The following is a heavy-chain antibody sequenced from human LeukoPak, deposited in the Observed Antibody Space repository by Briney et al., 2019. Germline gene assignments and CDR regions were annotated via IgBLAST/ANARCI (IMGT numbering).Heavy chain of an antibody. V-gene: IGHV1-8*01. D-gene: IGHD2-2*01. CDR2: MNPNSGNT. CDR3: ARGNVVVPAADYYYYGMDV. Sequence: GASVKVSCKASGYTFTSYDINWVRQATGQGLEWMGWMNPNSGNTGYAQKFQGRVTMTRNTSISTAYMELSSLRSEDTAVYYCARGNVVVPAADYYYYGMDVWGQGTTVTVSS. CDR1: GYTFTSYD. J-gene: IGHJ6*02.